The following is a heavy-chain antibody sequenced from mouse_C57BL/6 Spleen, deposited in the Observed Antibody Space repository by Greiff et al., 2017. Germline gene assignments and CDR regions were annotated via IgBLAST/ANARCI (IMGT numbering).Heavy chain of an antibody. CDR1: GFTFSSYA. CDR3: ATVDDGYYAGYFDV. CDR2: ISDGGSYT. V-gene: IGHV5-4*03. Sequence: EVKLVESGGGLVKPGGSLKLSCAASGFTFSSYAMSWVRQTPEQRLEWVATISDGGSYTYYPDHVKGRFTISRDKAKNNLYLQMSHLKSEDTAMYYGATVDDGYYAGYFDVWGTGTTVTVSS. D-gene: IGHD2-3*01. J-gene: IGHJ1*03.